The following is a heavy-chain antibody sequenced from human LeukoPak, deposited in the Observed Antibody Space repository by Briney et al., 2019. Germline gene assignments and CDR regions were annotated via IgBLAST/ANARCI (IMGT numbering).Heavy chain of an antibody. CDR2: ISGGGEST. CDR3: ARRSGRRYEY. CDR1: GFTFRSYE. J-gene: IGHJ4*02. Sequence: GGSLRLSCAASGFTFRSYEMSWVRHAPGRGLEWVSHISGGGESTVYPDAVKGRFTISRDNAKNSLYLQMNSLRVEGTGIYYCARRSGRRYEYWGQGVLVTVSP. V-gene: IGHV3-48*03. D-gene: IGHD5-24*01.